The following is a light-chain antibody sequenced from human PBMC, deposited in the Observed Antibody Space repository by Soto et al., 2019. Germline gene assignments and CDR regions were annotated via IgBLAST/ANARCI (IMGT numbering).Light chain of an antibody. J-gene: IGLJ2*01. CDR1: SGAVTSGSY. Sequence: QAVVTQEPSLTVSPGGTVTLTCASSSGAVTSGSYPTWYQQKPGQTPRPLIFDTDNKYSWTPARFSGSLLGGQAALTLSGAQPEDEAEYFCLLYNGGLYAFGGGTKETVL. CDR2: DTD. CDR3: LLYNGGLYA. V-gene: IGLV7-43*01.